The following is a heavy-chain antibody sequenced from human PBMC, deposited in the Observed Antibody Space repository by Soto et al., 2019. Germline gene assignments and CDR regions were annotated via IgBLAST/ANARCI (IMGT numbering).Heavy chain of an antibody. CDR3: ARLNGYCVSNGCNGYYGMDV. CDR1: GGSVSSNSYS. V-gene: IGHV4-39*01. CDR2: IYYTENN. Sequence: SETLSLTFTVSGGSVSSNSYSWGWIRQSPXKXXEWIGIIYYTENNYYNQSLMSRLTISEHKSMNEFSLRLSSVTAEETAVYYCARLNGYCVSNGCNGYYGMDVWGQGTTVTVSS. D-gene: IGHD2-2*03. J-gene: IGHJ6*02.